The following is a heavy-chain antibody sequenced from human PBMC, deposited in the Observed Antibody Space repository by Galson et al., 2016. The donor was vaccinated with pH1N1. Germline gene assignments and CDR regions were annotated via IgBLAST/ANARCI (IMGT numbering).Heavy chain of an antibody. CDR2: MNPNNXNA. CDR1: GYTLTSYD. Sequence: SVKVSCKASGYTLTSYDINWVRQATGQGLEWMGWMNPNNXNADYAPKFQGRVTLTRNASINTAYMELSSLTSEDTAVYYCARGPVYWYFDLWGRGTPVIVSS. V-gene: IGHV1-8*01. J-gene: IGHJ2*01. CDR3: ARGPVYWYFDL.